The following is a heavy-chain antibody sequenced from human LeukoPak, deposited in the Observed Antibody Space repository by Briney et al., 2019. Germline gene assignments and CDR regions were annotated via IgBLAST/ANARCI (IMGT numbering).Heavy chain of an antibody. CDR3: ARVTYNDGWYTRAQYIGMDV. CDR1: GGSFSGYY. D-gene: IGHD6-19*01. V-gene: IGHV4-34*01. Sequence: SETLSLTCAVSGGSFSGYYWSWNRQSPGKGLEWIGEINHSGSTNYKSSLESRVTISIDMSKSQFSLKLSSVTAADTAVYYCARVTYNDGWYTRAQYIGMDVWGQGTTVTVSS. CDR2: INHSGST. J-gene: IGHJ6*02.